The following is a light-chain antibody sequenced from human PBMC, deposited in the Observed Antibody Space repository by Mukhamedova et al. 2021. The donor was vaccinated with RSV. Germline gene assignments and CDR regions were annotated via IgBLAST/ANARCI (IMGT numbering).Light chain of an antibody. V-gene: IGKV1-39*01. CDR3: LQTARLPWT. J-gene: IGKJ1*01. Sequence: WYQRRVHGRAPKALIYAASSLHSGVPSRFSGSTSGTDYTLTISSLQPEDFATYYCLQTARLPWTFGLGTNVEIK. CDR2: AAS.